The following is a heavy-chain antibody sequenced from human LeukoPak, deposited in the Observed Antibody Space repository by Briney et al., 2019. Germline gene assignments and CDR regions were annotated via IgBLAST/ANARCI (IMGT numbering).Heavy chain of an antibody. D-gene: IGHD3-10*01. V-gene: IGHV3-9*01. CDR2: ISWNSGSI. J-gene: IGHJ4*02. CDR3: AKGTFSGSTAPLDY. Sequence: GGSLRLSCAASGFTFDDYAMHWVRQAPGKGLEWVSGISWNSGSIGYADPVKGRFTISRDNAKNSLYLQMNSLRAEDTALYYCAKGTFSGSTAPLDYWGQGTLVTVSS. CDR1: GFTFDDYA.